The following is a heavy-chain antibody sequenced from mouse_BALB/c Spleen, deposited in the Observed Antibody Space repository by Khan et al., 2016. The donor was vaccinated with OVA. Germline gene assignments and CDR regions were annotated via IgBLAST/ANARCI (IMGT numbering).Heavy chain of an antibody. V-gene: IGHV1-4*01. J-gene: IGHJ3*01. D-gene: IGHD2-5*01. Sequence: QVRLQQSGAELARPGASVKMSCKASGYTFTSYTIHWIKQRPGQGLEWIGYINPSNGYTNYNQKFKDKATLTTDKSSTTAYLQLNSLTSDDSDVYYGVRDGADHRNYCWFAYWGQGTLVTVSA. CDR1: GYTFTSYT. CDR2: INPSNGYT. CDR3: VRDGADHRNYCWFAY.